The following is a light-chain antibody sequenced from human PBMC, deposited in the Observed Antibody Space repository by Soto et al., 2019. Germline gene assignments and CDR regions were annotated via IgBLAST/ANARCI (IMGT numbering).Light chain of an antibody. CDR3: QQYGTVPWT. Sequence: EIVLTQSPGTLSLSPGERATLSCRASQSVDSSFLGWYQQKPGQSPRLLIYGASSRASGIPDRFSGSGSGTDFTLSITGLDPEDFAVYYCQQYGTVPWTFGQGTKVEIK. CDR2: GAS. J-gene: IGKJ1*01. V-gene: IGKV3-20*01. CDR1: QSVDSSF.